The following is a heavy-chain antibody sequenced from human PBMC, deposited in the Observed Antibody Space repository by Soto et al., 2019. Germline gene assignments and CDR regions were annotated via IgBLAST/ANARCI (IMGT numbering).Heavy chain of an antibody. D-gene: IGHD3-22*01. CDR1: VDSVSSNSAA. CDR3: ARANDPSGNYIQYFDY. J-gene: IGHJ4*02. Sequence: SQTLSLTCAISVDSVSSNSAAWNWIRQSPSRGLEWLGRTYYRSRWYDDYAESVRGRIAVNPDTSKNQFSLQLNSVTPEDTAVYFCARANDPSGNYIQYFDYWGQGTLVTSPQ. V-gene: IGHV6-1*01. CDR2: TYYRSRWYD.